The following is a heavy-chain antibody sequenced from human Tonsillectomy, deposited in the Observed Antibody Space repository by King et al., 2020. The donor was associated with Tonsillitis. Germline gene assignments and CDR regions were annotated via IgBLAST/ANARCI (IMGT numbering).Heavy chain of an antibody. V-gene: IGHV3-23*04. Sequence: VQLVESGGGLVQPGGSLRLSCAASGFTFSSYAMNWVRQAPGKGLEWVSALSGSGGITYYADSVKGRFTISRDNSKNTLYLQMNSLRAEDTAVYYCAKYSGYDFGALDVWGQGTTVTVSS. CDR3: AKYSGYDFGALDV. D-gene: IGHD3-3*01. CDR1: GFTFSSYA. CDR2: LSGSGGIT. J-gene: IGHJ6*02.